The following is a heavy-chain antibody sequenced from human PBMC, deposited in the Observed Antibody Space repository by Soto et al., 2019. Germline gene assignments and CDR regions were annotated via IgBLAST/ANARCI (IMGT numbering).Heavy chain of an antibody. CDR3: ARDHVVVPAALDY. CDR2: ISYDGNKK. D-gene: IGHD2-2*01. CDR1: GFTFSGYA. J-gene: IGHJ4*02. V-gene: IGHV3-30-3*01. Sequence: QVQLVESGGGVVQPGRSLRLSCAASGFTFSGYAMHWVRQAPGKGLEWVALISYDGNKKYHADSVKGRFTISRDNSKDTLFLQMSSLRADDTALYYCARDHVVVPAALDYWGQGTLVTVSS.